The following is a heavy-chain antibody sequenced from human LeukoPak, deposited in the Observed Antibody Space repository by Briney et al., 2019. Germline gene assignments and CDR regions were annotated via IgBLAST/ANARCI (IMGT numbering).Heavy chain of an antibody. CDR2: IYHSGST. V-gene: IGHV4-30-2*01. D-gene: IGHD2-21*02. CDR3: ARGDPTYFDY. CDR1: GCSISSGGYS. J-gene: IGHJ4*02. Sequence: SETLSLTCAVSGCSISSGGYSWSWIRQPPGKGLEWIGYIYHSGSTYYNPSLKSRVTISVDRSKNQFSLKLSSVTAADTAVYYCARGDPTYFDYWGQGTLVTVSS.